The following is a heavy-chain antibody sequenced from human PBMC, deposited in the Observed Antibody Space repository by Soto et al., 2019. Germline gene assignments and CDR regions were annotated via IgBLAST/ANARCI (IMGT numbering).Heavy chain of an antibody. D-gene: IGHD3-10*02. CDR3: SKSVPAVPHAFDI. Sequence: GGSLRLSCAASGFTFSSYAMSWVRQAPGKGLEWVSAISGSGGRTYYADSVKGRFTISRDNSKNTLYLQMNSLRAEDTAVYYCSKSVPAVPHAFDIWGQGTMVTVSS. CDR1: GFTFSSYA. J-gene: IGHJ3*02. V-gene: IGHV3-23*01. CDR2: ISGSGGRT.